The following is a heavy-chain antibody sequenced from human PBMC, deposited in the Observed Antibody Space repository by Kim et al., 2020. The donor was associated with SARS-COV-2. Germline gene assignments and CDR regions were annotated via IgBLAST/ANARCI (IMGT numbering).Heavy chain of an antibody. CDR3: ASLLWFGELFLDY. Sequence: SETLSLTCTVSGGSISSSSYYWGWIRQPPGKGLEWIGSIYYSGSTYYNPSLKSRVTISEDTSKNQFSLKLSSVTAADTAVYYCASLLWFGELFLDYWGQGTLVTVSS. J-gene: IGHJ4*02. CDR2: IYYSGST. CDR1: GGSISSSSYY. V-gene: IGHV4-39*01. D-gene: IGHD3-10*01.